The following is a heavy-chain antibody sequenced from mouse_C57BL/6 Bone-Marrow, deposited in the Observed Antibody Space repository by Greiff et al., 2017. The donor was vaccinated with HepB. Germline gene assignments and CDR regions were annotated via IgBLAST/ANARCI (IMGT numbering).Heavy chain of an antibody. CDR2: IDPNSGGT. CDR3: ARSGDYGRGAWFAY. D-gene: IGHD2-4*01. CDR1: GYTFTSYW. Sequence: VQLQQSGAELVKPGASVKLSCKASGYTFTSYWMHWVKQRPGRGLEWIGRIDPNSGGTNYNEKFKGKATLTADKSSSTAYMQLSSLTSEDSAVYFCARSGDYGRGAWFAYWGQGTLVTVSA. J-gene: IGHJ3*01. V-gene: IGHV1-62-3*01.